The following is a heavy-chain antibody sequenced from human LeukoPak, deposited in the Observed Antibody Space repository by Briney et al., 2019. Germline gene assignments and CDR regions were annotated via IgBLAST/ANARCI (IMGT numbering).Heavy chain of an antibody. Sequence: TSETLSLTCTVSGGSISSYYWSWIRQPPGKGLEWIGYIYYSGSTNYNPSLKSRVTISVDTSKNQFSLKLSSVTAADTAVYYCARGGFGSSWYSIDYWGQGTLVTVSS. CDR2: IYYSGST. V-gene: IGHV4-59*01. CDR3: ARGGFGSSWYSIDY. CDR1: GGSISSYY. D-gene: IGHD6-13*01. J-gene: IGHJ4*02.